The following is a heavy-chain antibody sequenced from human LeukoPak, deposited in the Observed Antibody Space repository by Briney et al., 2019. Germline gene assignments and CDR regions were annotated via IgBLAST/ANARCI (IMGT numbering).Heavy chain of an antibody. CDR1: GYTFTSYD. CDR2: MNPNSGNT. Sequence: ASVKVSCKASGYTFTSYDINWVRQATGQGLEWMGWMNPNSGNTGYVQKFQGRVTMTRNTSISTAYMELSSLRSEDTAVYYCARGSLYYDILTGYNLRSRWFDPWGQGTLVTVSS. CDR3: ARGSLYYDILTGYNLRSRWFDP. J-gene: IGHJ5*02. V-gene: IGHV1-8*01. D-gene: IGHD3-9*01.